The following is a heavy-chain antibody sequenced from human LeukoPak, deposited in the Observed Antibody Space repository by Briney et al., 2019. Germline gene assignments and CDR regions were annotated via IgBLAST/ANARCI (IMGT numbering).Heavy chain of an antibody. V-gene: IGHV4-59*01. CDR2: IYYSGST. CDR3: ARVLYGAAPGADYYYGMDV. D-gene: IGHD6-13*01. Sequence: PSETLSLTCAVSGGSISGYYWSWIRRPPGKGLEWIGYIYYSGSTDYSPSLKSRVTISVDTSKNQFSLKLSSVTAADTAVYYCARVLYGAAPGADYYYGMDVWGQGTTVTVSS. CDR1: GGSISGYY. J-gene: IGHJ6*02.